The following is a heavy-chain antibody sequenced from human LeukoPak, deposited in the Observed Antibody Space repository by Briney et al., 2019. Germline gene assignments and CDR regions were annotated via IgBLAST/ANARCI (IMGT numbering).Heavy chain of an antibody. CDR2: IYYSGST. CDR1: GGSISSSSYY. J-gene: IGHJ4*02. CDR3: ARLRSGFLYYFDY. D-gene: IGHD3-3*01. Sequence: SETLSLTCTVSGGSISSSSYYWGWIRQPPGKGLEWIGSIYYSGSTYYNPSLKSRVTISVDTSKNQFSLKLSSVTAADTAVYYCARLRSGFLYYFDYWGQGTLVTVSS. V-gene: IGHV4-39*01.